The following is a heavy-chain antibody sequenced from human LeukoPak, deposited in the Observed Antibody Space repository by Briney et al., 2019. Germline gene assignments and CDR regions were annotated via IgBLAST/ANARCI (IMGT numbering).Heavy chain of an antibody. CDR1: GFTFSRYA. D-gene: IGHD3-22*01. CDR2: ISRDGENQ. Sequence: GGSLRLSCVASGFTFSRYAMHWVRQAPGKGLEWVAVISRDGENQNYADSVKGRLTISRDNSKNTLFLQMNSLRADDTAVYYCARDPGYDSSGYWGYWGQGTLVTVPS. V-gene: IGHV3-30*04. CDR3: ARDPGYDSSGYWGY. J-gene: IGHJ4*02.